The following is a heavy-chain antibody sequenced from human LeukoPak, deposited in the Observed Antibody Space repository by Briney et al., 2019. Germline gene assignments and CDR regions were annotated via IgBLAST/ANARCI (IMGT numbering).Heavy chain of an antibody. CDR2: INAGNGDT. CDR1: GYTFTSYA. Sequence: GASVMVSCKAFGYTFTSYAMHWVRQAPGQRLEWMGWINAGNGDTKYSQKFQDRVTLTRDTSASAAYMELSSLRSDDTAVYYCARPTYYYDSSGYSESPHFDYWGQGTLVTVSS. D-gene: IGHD3-22*01. V-gene: IGHV1-3*01. CDR3: ARPTYYYDSSGYSESPHFDY. J-gene: IGHJ4*02.